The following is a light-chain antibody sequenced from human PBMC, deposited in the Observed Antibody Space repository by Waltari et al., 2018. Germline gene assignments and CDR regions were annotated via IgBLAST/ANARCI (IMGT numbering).Light chain of an antibody. CDR3: QQYNTYPWT. J-gene: IGKJ1*01. Sequence: DIQMTQSPSTLSASVGDRVNITCRASERISRWLAWYQQKPGMAPKLLIYQASSLEDGVPSRFSGSGFETEFSLSISSLQPEDFTTYYCQQYNTYPWTFGQGTKVEIK. V-gene: IGKV1-5*03. CDR2: QAS. CDR1: ERISRW.